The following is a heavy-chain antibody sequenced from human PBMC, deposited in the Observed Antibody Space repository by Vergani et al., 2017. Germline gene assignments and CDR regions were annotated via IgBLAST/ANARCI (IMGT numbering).Heavy chain of an antibody. CDR3: ARGQPGYQALSSNWFDH. J-gene: IGHJ5*02. Sequence: EVQLVESGGGLVQPGGSLRLSCVTSGFTFSSYSMKWVRQAPWKGLEWVSYISSSSSTIYYADSVRGRFTISRDSGENSMYLQMNSLRVEDTAVYYCARGQPGYQALSSNWFDHWGQGTLVTVSS. D-gene: IGHD2-2*01. CDR1: GFTFSSYS. V-gene: IGHV3-48*01. CDR2: ISSSSSTI.